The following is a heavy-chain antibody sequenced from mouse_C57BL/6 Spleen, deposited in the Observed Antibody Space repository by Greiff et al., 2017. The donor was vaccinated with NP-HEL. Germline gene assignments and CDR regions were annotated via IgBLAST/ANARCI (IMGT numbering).Heavy chain of an antibody. CDR1: GYTFTSYW. D-gene: IGHD1-1*01. CDR3: ARRRREVMTTVVEYFDD. V-gene: IGHV1-72*01. J-gene: IGHJ2*01. CDR2: IDPNSGGT. Sequence: VQLQQSGAELVKPGASVKLSCKASGYTFTSYWMHWVKQRPGRGLEWIGRIDPNSGGTKYNEKFKSKATLTVDKPSSTAYMQLSSLTSEDSAVYYCARRRREVMTTVVEYFDDWGQGTTLTVSS.